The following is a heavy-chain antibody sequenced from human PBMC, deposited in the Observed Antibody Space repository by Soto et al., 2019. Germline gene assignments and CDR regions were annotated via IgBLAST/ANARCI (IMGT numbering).Heavy chain of an antibody. V-gene: IGHV1-69*01. D-gene: IGHD3-22*01. Sequence: QVQLVQSGAEVKKPGSSMKVSCKASGGTFSNYAISWVRQAPGQGLEWMGGIIPIFGTATYAQKFDGRATITADESTRTAYMELRSLRSEDTAVYYCARERLFYDRTGYNLRAADYFDYWGQGTLVTVSS. J-gene: IGHJ4*02. CDR1: GGTFSNYA. CDR2: IIPIFGTA. CDR3: ARERLFYDRTGYNLRAADYFDY.